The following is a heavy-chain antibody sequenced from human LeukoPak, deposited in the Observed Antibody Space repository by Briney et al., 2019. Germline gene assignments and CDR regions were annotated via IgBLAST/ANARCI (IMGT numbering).Heavy chain of an antibody. CDR1: GFTFSNAW. CDR2: IKSKTDGGTT. J-gene: IGHJ4*02. Sequence: PGGSLRLSCAASGFTFSNAWMSWVRQAPGKGLEWVGRIKSKTDGGTTDYAAPVKGRFTISRDDSKNTLYLQMNSLKTEDTAVYYCTTAPPTYYDILTGLPSRLPRWNTNPPFDYWGQGTLVTVSS. V-gene: IGHV3-15*01. D-gene: IGHD3-9*01. CDR3: TTAPPTYYDILTGLPSRLPRWNTNPPFDY.